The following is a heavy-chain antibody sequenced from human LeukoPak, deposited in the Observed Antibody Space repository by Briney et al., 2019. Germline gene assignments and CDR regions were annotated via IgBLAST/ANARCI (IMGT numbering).Heavy chain of an antibody. CDR1: GGSISSYY. CDR2: IYYSGST. Sequence: SETLSLTCTVSGGSISSYYWSWIRQPPGKGLEWIGYIYYSGSTNYNPSLKSRVTISVDTSKNQFSLKLNSETAADTAVYYCARGRNLEWFDYWGQGTLVTVSS. J-gene: IGHJ5*01. CDR3: ARGRNLEWFDY. D-gene: IGHD3-3*01. V-gene: IGHV4-59*01.